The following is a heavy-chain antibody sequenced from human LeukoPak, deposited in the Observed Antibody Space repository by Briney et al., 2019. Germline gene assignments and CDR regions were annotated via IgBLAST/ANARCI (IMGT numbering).Heavy chain of an antibody. J-gene: IGHJ4*02. V-gene: IGHV3-9*01. CDR3: AKDRGGDTADYYFDY. Sequence: GGSLRLSCAASGFTFDDYAMHWVRQAPGKGLECVSGISWNSGSIDYADSVKGRFTISRDNAKNSLYLQMNSLRAEDTALYYCAKDRGGDTADYYFDYLGQGTLVTVSS. CDR2: ISWNSGSI. D-gene: IGHD5-18*01. CDR1: GFTFDDYA.